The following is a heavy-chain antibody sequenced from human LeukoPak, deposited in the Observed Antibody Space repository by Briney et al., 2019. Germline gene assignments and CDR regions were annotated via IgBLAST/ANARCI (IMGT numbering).Heavy chain of an antibody. CDR1: GYSVTSYW. D-gene: IGHD6-19*01. J-gene: IGHJ3*02. CDR2: IYPGDSDT. V-gene: IGHV5-51*01. Sequence: GESLKISCKGSGYSVTSYWIGWVRQMPGKGLECMGIIYPGDSDTRYSPSFQGQVTISADKSISTAYLQWSSLKASDTAMYYCARRSRQWLADDAFDIWGQGTMVTVSS. CDR3: ARRSRQWLADDAFDI.